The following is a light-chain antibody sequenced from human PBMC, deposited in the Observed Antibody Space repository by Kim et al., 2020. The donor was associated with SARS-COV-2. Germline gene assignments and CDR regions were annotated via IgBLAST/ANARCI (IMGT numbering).Light chain of an antibody. CDR2: DAS. CDR1: QSVSSY. V-gene: IGKV3-11*01. Sequence: PGESATLSGRASQSVSSYLAWYQQKPGQAPRLLIYDASNRATGIPARFSGSGSGTDFTLTISSLEPEDFAVYYCQQRSNWPPITFGQGTRLEIK. J-gene: IGKJ5*01. CDR3: QQRSNWPPIT.